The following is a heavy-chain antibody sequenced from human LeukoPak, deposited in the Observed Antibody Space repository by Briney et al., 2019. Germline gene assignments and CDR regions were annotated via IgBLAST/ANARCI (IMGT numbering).Heavy chain of an antibody. CDR3: ARGRFIVLMVYAIRNNWFDP. J-gene: IGHJ5*02. CDR2: INHSGST. Sequence: SETLSLTCAVYGGSFSGYYWSWIRRPPGKGLEWIGEINHSGSTNYNPSLKSRVTISVDTSKNQFSLKLSSVTAADTAVYYCARGRFIVLMVYAIRNNWFDPWGQGTLVTVSS. V-gene: IGHV4-34*01. CDR1: GGSFSGYY. D-gene: IGHD2-8*01.